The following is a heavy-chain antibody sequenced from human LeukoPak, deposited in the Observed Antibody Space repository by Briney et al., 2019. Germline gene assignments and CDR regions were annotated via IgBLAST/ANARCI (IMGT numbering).Heavy chain of an antibody. CDR2: IYYSGST. Sequence: SETLSLTCTVSGGSISSHYWSWIRQPPGKGLEWIGYIYYSGSTNYNPSLKSRVTISVDTSKNQFSLKLSSVTAADTAVYYFARLYGGNSFLFDYWGQGTLVTVSS. CDR3: ARLYGGNSFLFDY. V-gene: IGHV4-59*11. J-gene: IGHJ4*02. CDR1: GGSISSHY. D-gene: IGHD4-23*01.